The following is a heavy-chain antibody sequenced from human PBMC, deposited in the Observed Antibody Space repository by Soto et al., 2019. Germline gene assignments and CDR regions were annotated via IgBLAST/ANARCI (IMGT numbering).Heavy chain of an antibody. CDR3: ARGRALRFLEWFHPYMDV. J-gene: IGHJ6*03. D-gene: IGHD3-3*01. Sequence: PGGSLRLSCAASGFTVSSNYMSWVRQAPGKGLEWVSVIYSGGSTYYADSVKGRFTISRDNSKNTLYLQMNSLRAEDTAVYYCARGRALRFLEWFHPYMDVWGKGTTVTVS. CDR2: IYSGGST. CDR1: GFTVSSNY. V-gene: IGHV3-66*01.